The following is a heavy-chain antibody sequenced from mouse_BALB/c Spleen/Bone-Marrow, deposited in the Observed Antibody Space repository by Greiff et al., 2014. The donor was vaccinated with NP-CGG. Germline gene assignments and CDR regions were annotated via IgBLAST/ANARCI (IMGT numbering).Heavy chain of an antibody. CDR3: AREDITTAYLDY. J-gene: IGHJ2*01. CDR1: GYTFTGYT. V-gene: IGHV1-4*02. D-gene: IGHD1-2*01. Sequence: QVHVKQSASELARPGASVRLSCRASGYTFTGYTMQWVQQRPGQGLEWIGYIVPRSGYTDYNQKFKDKTTLTADKSSSTAYMQLSRLTSEDSAVYYCAREDITTAYLDYWGQGTTLTVSA. CDR2: IVPRSGYT.